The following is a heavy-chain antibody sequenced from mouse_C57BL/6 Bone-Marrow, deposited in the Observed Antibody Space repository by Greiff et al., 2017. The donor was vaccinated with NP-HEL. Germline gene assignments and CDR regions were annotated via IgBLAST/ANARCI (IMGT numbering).Heavy chain of an antibody. CDR3: ARGYGYDVRDYAMDY. CDR1: GYSFTGYF. J-gene: IGHJ4*01. CDR2: INPYNGDT. D-gene: IGHD2-2*01. V-gene: IGHV1-20*01. Sequence: VQLKESGPELVKPGDSVKISCKASGYSFTGYFMNWVMQSHGKSLEWIGRINPYNGDTFYNQKFKGKATLTVDKSSSTAHMELRSLTSEDSAVYYCARGYGYDVRDYAMDYWGQGTSVTVSS.